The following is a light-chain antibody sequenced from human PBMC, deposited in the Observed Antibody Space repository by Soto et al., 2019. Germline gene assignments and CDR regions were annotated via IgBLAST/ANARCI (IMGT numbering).Light chain of an antibody. Sequence: DIPMTQSPSSVSAPVGDRVTISCRASQDIDKWLAWYQQKPGKAPKLLISAASTLQSVVPSRFSGSGSGTEFTLTIQSLQPDDIATYYCQQASSFPHTFGQGTKLEIK. J-gene: IGKJ2*01. CDR2: AAS. CDR3: QQASSFPHT. V-gene: IGKV1-12*01. CDR1: QDIDKW.